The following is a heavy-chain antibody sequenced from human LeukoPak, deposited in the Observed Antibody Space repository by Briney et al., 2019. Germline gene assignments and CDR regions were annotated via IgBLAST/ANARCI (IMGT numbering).Heavy chain of an antibody. D-gene: IGHD3-22*01. CDR3: AKLLYYYDSSQPY. V-gene: IGHV3-30*18. J-gene: IGHJ4*02. CDR1: GFTFSSYG. CDR2: ISYDGSNK. Sequence: GRSLRLSCVASGFTFSSYGMHWVRQAPGKGLEWVAVISYDGSNKYYADSVKGRFTISRDNSKNTLYLQMNSLRAEDTAVYYCAKLLYYYDSSQPYWGQGTLVTVSS.